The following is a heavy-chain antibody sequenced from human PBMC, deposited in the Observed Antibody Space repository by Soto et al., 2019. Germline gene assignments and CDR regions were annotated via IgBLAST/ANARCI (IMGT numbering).Heavy chain of an antibody. CDR2: ISYDGSNK. V-gene: IGHV3-30*18. CDR3: AKGGLQYCSGGSCPYYYGLDV. J-gene: IGHJ6*02. CDR1: GFTFSSYG. Sequence: PGGSLRLSCAASGFTFSSYGMHWVRQAPGKGLEWVAVISYDGSNKYYADSVKGRFSISRDNSENTLSLQMNSLRPEDTAVYYCAKGGLQYCSGGSCPYYYGLDVWGHGTTVTVSS. D-gene: IGHD2-15*01.